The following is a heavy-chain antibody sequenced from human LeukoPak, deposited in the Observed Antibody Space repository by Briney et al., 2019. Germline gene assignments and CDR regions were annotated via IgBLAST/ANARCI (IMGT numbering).Heavy chain of an antibody. J-gene: IGHJ4*02. Sequence: SQTLSLTCAISGDSVSNNSVAWNWIGQSPSRGLEWLGRTYYSSKWYSDYAVSVESRITINADTSKNHFSLQLNSVTPEDTAVYYCARSIHYWGQGTLVTVSS. D-gene: IGHD3-3*01. CDR2: TYYSSKWYS. CDR1: GDSVSNNSVA. V-gene: IGHV6-1*01. CDR3: ARSIHY.